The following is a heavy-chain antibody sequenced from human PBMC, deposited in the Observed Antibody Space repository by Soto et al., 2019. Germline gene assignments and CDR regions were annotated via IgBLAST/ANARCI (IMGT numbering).Heavy chain of an antibody. CDR1: GFTVSSSF. CDR2: IYSGGTT. CDR3: ARGRGGSSWYFSYYYYGMDV. Sequence: PGGSLRLSCAVSGFTVSSSFMSWVRQAPGKGLEWVSVIYSGGTTAYADSVKGRFIISRDNSKNTLYLQMNSLGVEDTAVYYCARGRGGSSWYFSYYYYGMDVWGQGTTVTVSS. V-gene: IGHV3-66*01. D-gene: IGHD6-13*01. J-gene: IGHJ6*02.